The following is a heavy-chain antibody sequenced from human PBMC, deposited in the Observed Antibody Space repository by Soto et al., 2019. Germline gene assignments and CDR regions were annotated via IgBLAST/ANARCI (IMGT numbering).Heavy chain of an antibody. V-gene: IGHV1-69*02. CDR1: GGTFSSYT. J-gene: IGHJ4*02. CDR2: IIPILGIA. CDR3: ARAHMATCSGGSCYSWLDY. Sequence: QVQLVQSGAEVKKPGSSVKVSCKASGGTFSSYTISWVRQARGQGLEWMGRIIPILGIANYAQKFQGRVTITADKSTSTAYMELSSLRSEDTAVYYCARAHMATCSGGSCYSWLDYWGQGTLVTVSS. D-gene: IGHD2-15*01.